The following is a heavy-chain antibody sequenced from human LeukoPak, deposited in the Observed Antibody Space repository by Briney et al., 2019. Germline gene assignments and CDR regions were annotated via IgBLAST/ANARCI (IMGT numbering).Heavy chain of an antibody. J-gene: IGHJ4*02. CDR1: GFTFSSYW. CDR2: ISGSGGST. V-gene: IGHV3-23*01. CDR3: AKDRDYYDSSGYTYYFDY. Sequence: GGSLRLSCAASGFTFSSYWMSWVRQAPGKGLEWVSAISGSGGSTYYADSVKGRFTISRDNSKNTLYLQMNSLRAEDTAVYHCAKDRDYYDSSGYTYYFDYWGQGTLVTVSS. D-gene: IGHD3-22*01.